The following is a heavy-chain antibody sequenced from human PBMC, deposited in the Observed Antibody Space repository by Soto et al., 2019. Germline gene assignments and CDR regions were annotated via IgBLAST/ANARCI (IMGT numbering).Heavy chain of an antibody. CDR3: ARDIGFGYSYGPPSHGMDV. CDR2: ISYDGSNK. CDR1: GFTFSSYA. V-gene: IGHV3-30-3*01. J-gene: IGHJ6*02. Sequence: GGSLRLSCAASGFTFSSYAMHWVRQAPGKGLEWVAVISYDGSNKYYADSVKGRFTISRDNSKNTLYLQMNSLRAEDTAVYYCARDIGFGYSYGPPSHGMDVWGQGTTVTVSS. D-gene: IGHD5-18*01.